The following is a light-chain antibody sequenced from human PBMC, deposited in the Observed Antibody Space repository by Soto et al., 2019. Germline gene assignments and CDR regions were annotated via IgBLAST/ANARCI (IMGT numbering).Light chain of an antibody. J-gene: IGKJ1*01. CDR1: QSVSSRY. CDR2: GTS. V-gene: IGKV3-20*01. CDR3: QQYGSSPPWT. Sequence: EIALTQSPGTLSLSPGERATLSCRASQSVSSRYLAWYQQKPGQAPRLLMYGTSSRATGIPDRFSGSGSGTDFTLTISRLEPEDFAVYYCQQYGSSPPWTFGQGTKVDIK.